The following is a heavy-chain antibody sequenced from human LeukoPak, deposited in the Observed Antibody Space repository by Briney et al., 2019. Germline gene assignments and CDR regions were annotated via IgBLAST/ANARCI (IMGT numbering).Heavy chain of an antibody. Sequence: GGSLRLSCAASGFTFSSYGMHWVRQAPGKGLEWVAVISYDGNNKYYVDSVKGRFTISRDNSKNTLYLQMNSLRAEDTAVHYCAKGTGYYYDTSGVGWFDPWGQGTLVTVSS. V-gene: IGHV3-30*18. D-gene: IGHD3-22*01. CDR3: AKGTGYYYDTSGVGWFDP. J-gene: IGHJ5*02. CDR2: ISYDGNNK. CDR1: GFTFSSYG.